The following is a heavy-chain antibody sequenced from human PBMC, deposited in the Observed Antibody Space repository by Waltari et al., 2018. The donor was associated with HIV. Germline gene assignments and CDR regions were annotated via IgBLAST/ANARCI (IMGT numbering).Heavy chain of an antibody. D-gene: IGHD1-1*01. CDR1: GFTFSSYN. CDR2: ITSRGYTI. Sequence: EVQLVESGGGLVQPGGSLRLSCVASGFTFSSYNMNWVRQAPGKGREWRSDITSRGYTIYYADSVEGRFTVSRDNAKNSLYLQMNSLRAEDTAVYYCARTTHGIDFRGQGTLVTVSS. J-gene: IGHJ4*02. CDR3: ARTTHGIDF. V-gene: IGHV3-48*04.